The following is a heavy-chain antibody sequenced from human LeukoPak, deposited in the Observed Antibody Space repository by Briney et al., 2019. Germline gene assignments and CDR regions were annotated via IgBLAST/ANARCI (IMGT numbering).Heavy chain of an antibody. CDR2: INHSGST. D-gene: IGHD1-26*01. CDR1: GGSISGYY. CDR3: ARLTVGATAVDY. Sequence: SETLSLTCTVSGGSISGYYWSWIRQPPGKGLEWIGEINHSGSTNYNPSLKSRVTISVDTSKNQFSLKLSSVTAADTAVYYCARLTVGATAVDYWGQGTLVTVSS. J-gene: IGHJ4*02. V-gene: IGHV4-34*01.